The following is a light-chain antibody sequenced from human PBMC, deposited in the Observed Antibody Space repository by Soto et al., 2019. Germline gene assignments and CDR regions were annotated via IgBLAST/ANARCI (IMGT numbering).Light chain of an antibody. J-gene: IGKJ1*01. CDR2: GAS. Sequence: EIGMTQSPATLSVSPGERATLSCRASQSVSNNLAWYQQKPGQAPRLLIYGASTRATGIPARFSGSGSGTEFTLTISSLQSEDFAVYYCQHYNNWPPWTFGRGTKVEIK. V-gene: IGKV3-15*01. CDR1: QSVSNN. CDR3: QHYNNWPPWT.